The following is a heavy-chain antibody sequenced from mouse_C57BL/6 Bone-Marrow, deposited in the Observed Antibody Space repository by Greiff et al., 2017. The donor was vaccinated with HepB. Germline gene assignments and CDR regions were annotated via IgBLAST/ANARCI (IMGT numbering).Heavy chain of an antibody. CDR1: GYSITSGYY. CDR3: AGDYDYDGVPFYYYAMDY. D-gene: IGHD2-4*01. CDR2: ISYDGSN. J-gene: IGHJ4*01. Sequence: EVQLQESGPGLVKPSQSLSLTCSVTGYSITSGYYWNWIRQFPGNKLEWMGYISYDGSNNYNPSLKNRISITRDTSKNQFFLKLNSVTTEDTATYYCAGDYDYDGVPFYYYAMDYWGQGTSVTVSS. V-gene: IGHV3-6*01.